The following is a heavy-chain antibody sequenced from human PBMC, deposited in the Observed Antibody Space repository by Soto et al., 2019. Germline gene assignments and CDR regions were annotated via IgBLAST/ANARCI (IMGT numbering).Heavy chain of an antibody. CDR2: ISWNSGSI. D-gene: IGHD2-21*02. CDR3: AKEGTDGRVH. Sequence: GGSLRLSCAASGFTFDDYAMHWVRQAPGKGLEWVSGISWNSGSIGYADSVKGRFTISRDNAKNSLYLQMNSLRAEDTALYYCAKEGTDGRVHWGQGTLVTVSS. V-gene: IGHV3-9*01. CDR1: GFTFDDYA. J-gene: IGHJ4*02.